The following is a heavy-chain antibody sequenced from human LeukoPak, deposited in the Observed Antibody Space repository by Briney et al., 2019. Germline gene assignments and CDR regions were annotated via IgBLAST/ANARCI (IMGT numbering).Heavy chain of an antibody. Sequence: GGSLRLSCAASGFTLTTYSMNWVRQPPRKGLEWVSGISGGGSTFYADSVRGRFTISRDNSRNTLYLQMNSLRAEDTAVYYCAKGVAVAGSWYWFDPWGQGTLVTVSS. J-gene: IGHJ5*02. D-gene: IGHD6-19*01. CDR2: ISGGGST. CDR1: GFTLTTYS. CDR3: AKGVAVAGSWYWFDP. V-gene: IGHV3-23*01.